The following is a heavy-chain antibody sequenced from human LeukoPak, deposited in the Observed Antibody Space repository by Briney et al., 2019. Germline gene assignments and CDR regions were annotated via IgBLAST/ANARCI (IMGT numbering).Heavy chain of an antibody. J-gene: IGHJ4*02. CDR3: ATLITKGGHFDY. D-gene: IGHD3-3*01. CDR2: ISSSSSYI. Sequence: PGGSLRLSCAASGFTFSSYSMNWVRQAPGKGLEWVSSISSSSSYIYYADSVKGRFTISRDNAKSSLYLQMNSLRAEDTAVYYCATLITKGGHFDYWGQGTLVTVSS. CDR1: GFTFSSYS. V-gene: IGHV3-21*01.